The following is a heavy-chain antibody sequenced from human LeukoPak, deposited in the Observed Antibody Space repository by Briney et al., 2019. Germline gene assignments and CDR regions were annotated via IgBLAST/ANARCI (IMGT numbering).Heavy chain of an antibody. D-gene: IGHD3-22*01. CDR2: IYYTGIS. V-gene: IGHV4-39*07. Sequence: SAALSLTCTVSGASITIGAESYHWGWIRQPPGKGLEWIGTIYYTGISYYNPSLESRVTSSLDTSKNQFSLKLSSVTAADTAVYYCARTPYYYDSSGFSYYFDYWGQGTLVTISS. J-gene: IGHJ4*02. CDR3: ARTPYYYDSSGFSYYFDY. CDR1: GASITIGAESYH.